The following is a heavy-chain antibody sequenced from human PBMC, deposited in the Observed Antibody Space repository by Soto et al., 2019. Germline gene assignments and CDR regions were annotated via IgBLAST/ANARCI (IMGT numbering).Heavy chain of an antibody. CDR2: TYYRSKWYN. Sequence: PSQTLSLTCAISGDSVSSNSAAWNWIRQSPSRGLEWLGRTYYRSKWYNDYAVSVKSRITINPDTFKNQFSLQLNSVTPEDTAVYYCASAWLELRGGGIDAFDIWGQGTMVTVSS. J-gene: IGHJ3*02. CDR1: GDSVSSNSAA. V-gene: IGHV6-1*01. CDR3: ASAWLELRGGGIDAFDI. D-gene: IGHD1-7*01.